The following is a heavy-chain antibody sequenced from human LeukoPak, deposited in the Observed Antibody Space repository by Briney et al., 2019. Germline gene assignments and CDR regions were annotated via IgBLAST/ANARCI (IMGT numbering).Heavy chain of an antibody. V-gene: IGHV3-53*01. J-gene: IGHJ6*03. CDR1: GFTVSSNY. D-gene: IGHD1-26*01. CDR2: IYSGGST. CDR3: ASQELPTRLNYYYYYMDV. Sequence: GGSLRLSCAASGFTVSSNYMSWVRQAPGKGLEWVSVIYSGGSTYYADSVKGRFTISRDNSKNTLYLQMNSLRAEDTAVYYCASQELPTRLNYYYYYMDVWGKGTTVTISS.